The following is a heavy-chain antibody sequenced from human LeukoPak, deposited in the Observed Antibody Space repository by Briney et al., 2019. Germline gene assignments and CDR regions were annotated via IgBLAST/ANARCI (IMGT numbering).Heavy chain of an antibody. CDR3: ARGHYQLS. V-gene: IGHV3-7*01. Sequence: PGGSLRLSCAVSGFTFSSYWMSWVRQAPGKGLEWVASIKEEGSEKHYVDSVKGRFTISRDNAKNSLYLQMNSLRAEDTAVYYCARGHYQLSWGQGILVTASS. D-gene: IGHD2-2*01. CDR1: GFTFSSYW. J-gene: IGHJ5*02. CDR2: IKEEGSEK.